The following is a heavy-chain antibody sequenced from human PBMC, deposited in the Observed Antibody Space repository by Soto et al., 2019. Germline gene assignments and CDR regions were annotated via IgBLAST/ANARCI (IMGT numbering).Heavy chain of an antibody. J-gene: IGHJ5*01. CDR1: GGSLSSGGYS. CDR3: ATGIDS. CDR2: IYHSGGT. Sequence: SSETLSLTCAVSGGSLSSGGYSWSWIRQPPGKGLEWIGYIYHSGGTYYNPSLKRRVTISVDTSKNQFSLKLSSVTAADTVIYSGATGIDSWAQETLLPVSS. V-gene: IGHV4-30-2*05.